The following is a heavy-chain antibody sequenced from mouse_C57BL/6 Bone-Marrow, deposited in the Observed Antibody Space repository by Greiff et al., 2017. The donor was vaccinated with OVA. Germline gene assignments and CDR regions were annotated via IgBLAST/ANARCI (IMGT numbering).Heavy chain of an antibody. D-gene: IGHD2-5*01. J-gene: IGHJ1*03. CDR1: GYTFTDYY. CDR2: INPYNGGT. CDR3: ARSTYYSNYIPFWYFDV. Sequence: VQLKQSGPVLVKPGASVKMSCKASGYTFTDYYMNWVKQSHGKSLEWIGVINPYNGGTSYNQKFKGKATLTVDKSSSTAYMELNSLTSEDSAVYYCARSTYYSNYIPFWYFDVWGTGTTVTVSS. V-gene: IGHV1-19*01.